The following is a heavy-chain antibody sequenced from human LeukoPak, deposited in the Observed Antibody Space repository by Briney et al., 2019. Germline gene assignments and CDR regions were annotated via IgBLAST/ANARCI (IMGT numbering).Heavy chain of an antibody. D-gene: IGHD3-16*01. J-gene: IGHJ6*02. CDR3: ARDGVPGGRDV. CDR2: VNREGSDK. Sequence: GGSLRLSCAASGFAFSSHWMNWVRQAPGKGLEWVANVNREGSDKNYVDSVKGRFTISRDNAKNSLYLQMNSLRVEVTAVYYCARDGVPGGRDVWGQGTTVTVS. V-gene: IGHV3-7*01. CDR1: GFAFSSHW.